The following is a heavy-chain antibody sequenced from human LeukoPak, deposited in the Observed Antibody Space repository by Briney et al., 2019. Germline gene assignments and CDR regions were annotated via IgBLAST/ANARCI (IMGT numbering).Heavy chain of an antibody. J-gene: IGHJ4*02. V-gene: IGHV3-7*01. D-gene: IGHD3-10*01. CDR3: ARGGQAGTGDY. Sequence: GGSLRLSCAASGFTFSSYWMTWVRQSPGKGLEWVANIKQDGSEKSYVDSVKGRFTISRDNAKKSLYLEMNSLRAEDTAVYYCARGGQAGTGDYWGQGILVTVSS. CDR2: IKQDGSEK. CDR1: GFTFSSYW.